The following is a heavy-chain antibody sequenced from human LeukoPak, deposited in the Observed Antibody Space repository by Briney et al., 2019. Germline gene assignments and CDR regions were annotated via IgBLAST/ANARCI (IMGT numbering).Heavy chain of an antibody. CDR1: GFTFRSYA. D-gene: IGHD7-27*01. J-gene: IGHJ4*02. V-gene: IGHV3-48*02. Sequence: GGSLRLSCAASGFTFRSYAMSWVRQAPGKGLEWVAYISSSSSTIDYVDSVKGRFTISRDNAKNSLYLQMNSLRDEDTAVYYCARDLNWGFDYWGQGTLVTVSS. CDR2: ISSSSSTI. CDR3: ARDLNWGFDY.